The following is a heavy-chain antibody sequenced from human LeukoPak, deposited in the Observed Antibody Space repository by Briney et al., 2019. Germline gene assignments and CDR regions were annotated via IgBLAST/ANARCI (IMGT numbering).Heavy chain of an antibody. CDR2: ISYDGSNK. Sequence: GGSLRLSCAASGFTFSSYGMHWVRQAPGKGLEWVAVISYDGSNKYYADSVKGRFTISRDNSKNTLYLQMNSLRAEDTAVYYCAKDTDREDAFDIWGQGTMVTVSS. D-gene: IGHD1-14*01. J-gene: IGHJ3*02. CDR3: AKDTDREDAFDI. CDR1: GFTFSSYG. V-gene: IGHV3-30*18.